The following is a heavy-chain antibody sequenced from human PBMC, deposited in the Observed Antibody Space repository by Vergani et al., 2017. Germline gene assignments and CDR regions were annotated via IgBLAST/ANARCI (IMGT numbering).Heavy chain of an antibody. J-gene: IGHJ6*02. CDR3: AREAAAAGTLDSGMDV. CDR1: GGSISSSSYY. V-gene: IGHV4-39*07. D-gene: IGHD6-13*01. Sequence: QLQLQESGPGLVKPSETLSLTCTVSGGSISSSSYYWGWIRQPPGKGLEWIGSIYYSGSTYYNPSLKSRVTISVDTSKNQFSLKLSSVTAADTAVYYCAREAAAAGTLDSGMDVWGQGTTVTVSS. CDR2: IYYSGST.